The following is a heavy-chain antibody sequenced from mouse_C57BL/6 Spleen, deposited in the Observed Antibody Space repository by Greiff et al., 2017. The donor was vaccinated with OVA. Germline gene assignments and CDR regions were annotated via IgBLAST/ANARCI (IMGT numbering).Heavy chain of an antibody. CDR2: INPSSGYT. Sequence: QVQLQQSGAELARPGASVKMSCKASGYTFTSYTMHWVKQRPGQGLEWIGYINPSSGYTKYNQKFKDKATLTADKSSSTAYMQLSSLTSEDSAVDYCARRDYSNYYYAMDYWGQGTSVTVSS. V-gene: IGHV1-4*01. D-gene: IGHD2-5*01. CDR3: ARRDYSNYYYAMDY. J-gene: IGHJ4*01. CDR1: GYTFTSYT.